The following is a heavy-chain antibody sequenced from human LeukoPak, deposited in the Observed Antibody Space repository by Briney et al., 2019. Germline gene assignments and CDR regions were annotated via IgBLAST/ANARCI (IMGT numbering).Heavy chain of an antibody. CDR1: GDSVSSNSVA. V-gene: IGHV6-1*01. CDR3: AREEVGRGYSYGYSESRPLDY. J-gene: IGHJ4*02. Sequence: SQTLSLTCAISGDSVSSNSVAWNWIRQSPSRGLEWLGRTYYRSKWYNDYAVSVKSRITINPDTSKNQFSLQLNSVTPEDTAVYYCAREEVGRGYSYGYSESRPLDYWGQGTLVTVSS. D-gene: IGHD5-18*01. CDR2: TYYRSKWYN.